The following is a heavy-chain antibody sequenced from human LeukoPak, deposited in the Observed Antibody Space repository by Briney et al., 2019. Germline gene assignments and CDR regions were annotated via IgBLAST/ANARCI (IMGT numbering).Heavy chain of an antibody. CDR3: TRQYCSSTSCYINWFDP. Sequence: QTGGSLRLSCTPSGFTLGDYAMSWFRQAPGKGLEWVGFIRSKVYGGTREYVASVKGRFTISRDDSKSIAYLQMNSLKTEDTAVYYCTRQYCSSTSCYINWFDPWGQGTLVTVSS. D-gene: IGHD2-2*02. J-gene: IGHJ5*02. CDR1: GFTLGDYA. CDR2: IRSKVYGGTR. V-gene: IGHV3-49*03.